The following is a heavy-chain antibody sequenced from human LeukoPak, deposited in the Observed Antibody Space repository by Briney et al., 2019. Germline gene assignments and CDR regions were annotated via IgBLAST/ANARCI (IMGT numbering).Heavy chain of an antibody. CDR1: GGTFISYA. D-gene: IGHD1-26*01. J-gene: IGHJ4*02. CDR2: IIPIFGIA. V-gene: IGHV1-69*04. Sequence: SVKVSCKASGGTFISYAMSWVRQAPGQGLEWMGRIIPIFGIANYAQKFQGRVTITADKSTSTAYMELSSLRSEDTAVYYCARDRENSGSYYRDWGQGTLVTVSS. CDR3: ARDRENSGSYYRD.